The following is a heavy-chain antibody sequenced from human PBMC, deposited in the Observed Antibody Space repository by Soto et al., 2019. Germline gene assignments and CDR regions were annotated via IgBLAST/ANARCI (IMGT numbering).Heavy chain of an antibody. D-gene: IGHD3-16*01. CDR1: GFSLSTTGVG. CDR3: EHRGGGTVGLYYFDY. J-gene: IGHJ4*02. Sequence: QSGPTLVNPTQTLTLTCTFSGFSLSTTGVGVSWIRQPPGKALEWLALIYWHDDKRYSPSLKSRLTITKDTSKNQVVLTMTNMDPLDTATSCLEHRGGGTVGLYYFDYWGQGAMVTVSS. CDR2: IYWHDDK. V-gene: IGHV2-5*01.